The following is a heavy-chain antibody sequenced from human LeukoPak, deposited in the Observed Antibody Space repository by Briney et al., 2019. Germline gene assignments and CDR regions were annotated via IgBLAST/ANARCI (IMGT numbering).Heavy chain of an antibody. Sequence: GASVKVSCKASGGTFSSYAISWVRQAPGQGLEWMGGIIPIFGTANYAQKFQGRVTITTDESTSTAYMELSSLRSEDTAVYYCARGMAVLRFLEWVPDYWGQGTLVTVSS. D-gene: IGHD3-3*01. CDR1: GGTFSSYA. V-gene: IGHV1-69*05. CDR3: ARGMAVLRFLEWVPDY. J-gene: IGHJ4*02. CDR2: IIPIFGTA.